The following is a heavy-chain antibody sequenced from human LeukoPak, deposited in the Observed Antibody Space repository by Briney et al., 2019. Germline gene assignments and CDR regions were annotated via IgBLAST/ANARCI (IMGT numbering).Heavy chain of an antibody. D-gene: IGHD2-2*01. CDR3: AARPLMPPRFDD. Sequence: GGSLRLSCAGSGFAFSSYPMSWVRQAPGKGLQWVSAISGGGTAYYADSVKGRFTITRDNSKSTLYLQMDSLRAEDTAIYYCAARPLMPPRFDDWGQGTLVTVSS. J-gene: IGHJ4*02. CDR1: GFAFSSYP. V-gene: IGHV3-23*01. CDR2: ISGGGTA.